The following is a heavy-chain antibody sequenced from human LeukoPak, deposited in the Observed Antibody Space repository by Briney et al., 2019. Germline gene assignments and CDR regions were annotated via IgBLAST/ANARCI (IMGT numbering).Heavy chain of an antibody. V-gene: IGHV4-34*01. CDR3: ARVPVIVVVIPNFHYYYYGMDV. J-gene: IGHJ6*02. D-gene: IGHD3-22*01. CDR1: GGSFSGYY. CDR2: INHSGST. Sequence: SETLSLTCAVYGGSFSGYYWSWIRQPPGKGLEWIGEINHSGSTNYNPSLKSRVTISVDTSKNQFSLKLSSVTAADTAVYYCARVPVIVVVIPNFHYYYYGMDVWGQGTTVTVSS.